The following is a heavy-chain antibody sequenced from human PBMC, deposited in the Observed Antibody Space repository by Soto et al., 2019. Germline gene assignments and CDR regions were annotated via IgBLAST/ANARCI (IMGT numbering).Heavy chain of an antibody. CDR2: VYYRGRS. J-gene: IGHJ4*02. Sequence: SQTLSLTCTVSGGSVTNSSYYWGWIRQSPGKGLEWIGSVYYRGRSYSKSSVKSRVTISVDTSKNRFSLSLNSVTASDTAVYFCVSQRTTVPTKAYFDYLGPGALVTVSS. CDR3: VSQRTTVPTKAYFDY. CDR1: GGSVTNSSYY. V-gene: IGHV4-39*01.